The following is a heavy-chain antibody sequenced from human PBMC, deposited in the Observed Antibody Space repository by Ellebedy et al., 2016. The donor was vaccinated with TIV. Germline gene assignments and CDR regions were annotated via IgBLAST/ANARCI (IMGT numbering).Heavy chain of an antibody. Sequence: ASVTVSCKASGYTFTSYYVHWVRQAPGQGLEWMGLINPSGGSTNYPQKFQGRVTMTRDTSTTTVDMELSSLRSEDTAVYYCATPGGYVGGFDQWGQGTLVIVSS. CDR1: GYTFTSYY. D-gene: IGHD6-13*01. CDR3: ATPGGYVGGFDQ. CDR2: INPSGGST. J-gene: IGHJ4*02. V-gene: IGHV1-46*01.